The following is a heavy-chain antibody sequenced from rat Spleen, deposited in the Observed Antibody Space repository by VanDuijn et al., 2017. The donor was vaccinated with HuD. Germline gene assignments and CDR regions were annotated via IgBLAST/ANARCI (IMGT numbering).Heavy chain of an antibody. CDR1: GFSLTGNN. CDR3: AKDWSYNSGFDY. D-gene: IGHD4-3*01. Sequence: QVQLKVSGPGLVQPSQTLSLTCTVSGFSLTGNNVHWVRQPPGKGLEWMGRMRYDGDTAYNSALKSRLSVSRDTSKNQVFLKMNSLQTEDTATYYCAKDWSYNSGFDYWGQGVMVTVSS. V-gene: IGHV2-63*01. J-gene: IGHJ2*01. CDR2: MRYDGDT.